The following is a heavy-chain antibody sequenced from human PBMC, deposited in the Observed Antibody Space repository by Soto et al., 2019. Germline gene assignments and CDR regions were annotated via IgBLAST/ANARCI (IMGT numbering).Heavy chain of an antibody. CDR3: ARVRPTDYVGNYNNGMDV. V-gene: IGHV1-69*01. J-gene: IGHJ6*02. Sequence: QVQLVQSGAEVKKPGSSVKVSWKASGGTLSNYAFTWVRQARGQGLEWMGGIIPIFNTANYAQRLQGRVTITADESTSTAYMELNSLRSEDTAVYYCARVRPTDYVGNYNNGMDVWGQGTPVTVSS. CDR1: GGTLSNYA. CDR2: IIPIFNTA. D-gene: IGHD4-17*01.